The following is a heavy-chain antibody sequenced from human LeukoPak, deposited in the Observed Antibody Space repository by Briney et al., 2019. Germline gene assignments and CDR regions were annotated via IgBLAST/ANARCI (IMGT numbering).Heavy chain of an antibody. Sequence: GGCLRLSCAASGFTFSSYAMSWVRQAPGKGLEWVSAISGSGGSTYYADSVKGRSTISRDNSKNTLYLQMNSLRAEDTAVYYCAKATTYYDILTGYWYYFDYWGQGTLVTVSS. CDR1: GFTFSSYA. D-gene: IGHD3-9*01. V-gene: IGHV3-23*01. CDR2: ISGSGGST. J-gene: IGHJ4*02. CDR3: AKATTYYDILTGYWYYFDY.